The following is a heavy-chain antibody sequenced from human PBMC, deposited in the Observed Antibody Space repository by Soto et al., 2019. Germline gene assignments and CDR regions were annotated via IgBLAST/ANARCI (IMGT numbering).Heavy chain of an antibody. J-gene: IGHJ4*02. V-gene: IGHV3-23*01. CDR1: GFTFSSYA. CDR3: AKARGSSTPAPGSY. CDR2: ISGSGGST. D-gene: IGHD2-2*01. Sequence: PGGSLRLSCAASGFTFSSYAMSWVRQAPGKGLEWVSAISGSGGSTYYADSVKGRFTISRDNSKNTLYLQMNSPRAEDTAVYYCAKARGSSTPAPGSYWGQGTLVNVSS.